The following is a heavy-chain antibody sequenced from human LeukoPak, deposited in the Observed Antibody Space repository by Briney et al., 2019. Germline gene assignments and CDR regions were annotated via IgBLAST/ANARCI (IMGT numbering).Heavy chain of an antibody. V-gene: IGHV4-59*01. CDR1: GGSISSYY. Sequence: SETLSLTCTVSGGSISSYYWSWIRQPPGKGLEWIGYIYYSGSTNYNPSLKSRVTISVDTSKNQFSLKLSSVTAADTAVYYCARGMLSSSWYGYYYYYYYMDVWGKGTTVTISS. J-gene: IGHJ6*03. CDR2: IYYSGST. D-gene: IGHD6-13*01. CDR3: ARGMLSSSWYGYYYYYYYMDV.